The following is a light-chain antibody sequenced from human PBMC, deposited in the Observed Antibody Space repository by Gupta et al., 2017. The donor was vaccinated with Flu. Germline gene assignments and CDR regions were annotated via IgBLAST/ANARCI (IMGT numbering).Light chain of an antibody. CDR3: QAWKNKGYF. V-gene: IGLV3-1*01. J-gene: IGLJ1*01. CDR1: DLTDKY. CDR2: QDD. Sequence: SFDLIQPPSVSVSLGQTVSLSCPGDDLTDKYVAWYQQKAGQSPVLVIYQDDKRPSGIPERFSGSISGNTATLTIREIQTSDDAAYYCQAWKNKGYFFGRGTKVTVL.